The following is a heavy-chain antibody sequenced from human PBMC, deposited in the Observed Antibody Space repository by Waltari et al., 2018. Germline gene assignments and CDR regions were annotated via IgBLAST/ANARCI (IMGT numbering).Heavy chain of an antibody. Sequence: QVQLVESGGGVVQPGRSLRLSCAASGFTFSSYAMHWVRQAPGKGREWVAVISYDGSNKYYADSVKGRFTISRDNSKNTLYLRMNSLGAEDTAVYYCARDPGGSSPRYYFDYWGQGTLVTVSS. CDR1: GFTFSSYA. J-gene: IGHJ4*02. CDR2: ISYDGSNK. D-gene: IGHD6-6*01. CDR3: ARDPGGSSPRYYFDY. V-gene: IGHV3-30-3*01.